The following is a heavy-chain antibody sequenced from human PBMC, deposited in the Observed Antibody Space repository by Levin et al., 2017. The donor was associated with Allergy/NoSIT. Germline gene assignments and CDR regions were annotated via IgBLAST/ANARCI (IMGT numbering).Heavy chain of an antibody. J-gene: IGHJ6*02. V-gene: IGHV3-30*18. D-gene: IGHD6-19*01. CDR2: ISYDGTNE. CDR1: GFTFSSFG. Sequence: GGSLRLSCAASGFTFSSFGILWVRQAPGKGLEWVAFISYDGTNEYYADALKGRFTISRDNTKNTLWLQMSSLRVEDTAVYYCAKEGRGLSVADKPHYYSMDVWGQGTTVTVSS. CDR3: AKEGRGLSVADKPHYYSMDV.